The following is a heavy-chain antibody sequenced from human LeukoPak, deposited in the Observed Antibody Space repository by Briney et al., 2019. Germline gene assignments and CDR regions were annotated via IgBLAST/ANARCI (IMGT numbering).Heavy chain of an antibody. CDR3: ARERWQLERLDYYYYMDV. V-gene: IGHV6-1*01. CDR2: TYYRSKWYN. D-gene: IGHD1-1*01. J-gene: IGHJ6*03. Sequence: SQTLSLTCAISGDSVSSNRAAWNWIRQSPSRGLEWLGRTYYRSKWYNDYAVSVKSRITINPDTSKNQFSLQLNSVTPEDTAVYYCARERWQLERLDYYYYMDVWGKGTTVTVSS. CDR1: GDSVSSNRAA.